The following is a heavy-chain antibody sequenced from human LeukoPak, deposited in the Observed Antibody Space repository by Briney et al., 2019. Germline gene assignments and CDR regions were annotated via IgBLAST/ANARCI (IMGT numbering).Heavy chain of an antibody. CDR3: ARKGTGFDY. V-gene: IGHV4-34*01. CDR2: IKHSGST. Sequence: SETLSLTCAVYGGSFSGYYWSWIRQPPGKGLEWIGEIKHSGSTNYNPSLKSRVTISVDTSKNQFSLKLSSVTAADTAVYYCARKGTGFDYWGQGTLVTVSS. J-gene: IGHJ4*02. D-gene: IGHD1-1*01. CDR1: GGSFSGYY.